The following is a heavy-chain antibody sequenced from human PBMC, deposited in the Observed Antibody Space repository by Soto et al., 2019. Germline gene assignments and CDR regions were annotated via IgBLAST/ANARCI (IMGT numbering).Heavy chain of an antibody. CDR3: VAGQYFFDY. J-gene: IGHJ4*02. Sequence: PGGSLRLSCAASGFTFSESAMHWVRQASGKGLEWVGRIRNKDNNYATAYTASVKGRFTISRDNSKSTLYLQMNSLRADATAVYYCVAGQYFFDYCGQGTLVTVSS. D-gene: IGHD6-19*01. V-gene: IGHV3-73*01. CDR1: GFTFSESA. CDR2: IRNKDNNYAT.